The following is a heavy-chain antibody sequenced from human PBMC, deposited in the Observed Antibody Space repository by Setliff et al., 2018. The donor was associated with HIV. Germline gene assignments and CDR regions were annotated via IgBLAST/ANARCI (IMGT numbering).Heavy chain of an antibody. V-gene: IGHV4-39*07. CDR2: IYHSGRT. CDR3: ARDWRAYGVLGS. J-gene: IGHJ4*02. D-gene: IGHD4-17*01. Sequence: SETLSLTCTVSGGSISSNSYYWGWIRQPPGKGLEWIGSIYHSGRTYYNPSLKSRVTISLDKSKNQFSLKVNSVTAADTAVYYCARDWRAYGVLGSWGQGMLVTVSS. CDR1: GGSISSNSYY.